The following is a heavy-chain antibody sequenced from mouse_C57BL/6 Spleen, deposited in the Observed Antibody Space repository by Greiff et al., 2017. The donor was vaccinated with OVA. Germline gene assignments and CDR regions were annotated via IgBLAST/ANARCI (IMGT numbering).Heavy chain of an antibody. CDR2: IYPGDGDT. J-gene: IGHJ2*01. V-gene: IGHV1-82*01. CDR3: ARWGFIGY. Sequence: QVQLQQSGPELVKPGASVKISCKASGYAFSSSWMNWVKQRPGKGLEWIGRIYPGDGDTNYNGKFKGKATLTADKSSSTAYMQLSSLTSEDSAVYFCARWGFIGYWGQGTTLTVSS. CDR1: GYAFSSSW.